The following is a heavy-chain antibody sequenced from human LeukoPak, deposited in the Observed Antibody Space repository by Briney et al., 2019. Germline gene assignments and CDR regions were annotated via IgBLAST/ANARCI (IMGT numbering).Heavy chain of an antibody. Sequence: PSETLSLTCTVSGGSISSSYWSWIRQPPGKGLEWIGHIYYSGNTNYNPTLNSRVTILVDTSKNQFSLRLSSVTAADTAVYYCARGWGYFDYWGQGTLVTVSS. CDR3: ARGWGYFDY. V-gene: IGHV4-59*01. CDR1: GGSISSSY. J-gene: IGHJ4*02. D-gene: IGHD7-27*01. CDR2: IYYSGNT.